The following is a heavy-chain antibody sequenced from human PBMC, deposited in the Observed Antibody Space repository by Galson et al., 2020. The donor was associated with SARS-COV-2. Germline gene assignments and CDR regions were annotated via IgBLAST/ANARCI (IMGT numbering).Heavy chain of an antibody. D-gene: IGHD3-22*01. CDR2: IFGRGGET. J-gene: IGHJ5*01. Sequence: GESLKISCVASGFTFSDYAMSWVRQAPGKGLEWVSGIFGRGGETYYSDSVKGRFTISRDNSKNILFLQMNSLRAEDTALYYCAREDYVTSGFDSWGQGTLVTVSS. V-gene: IGHV3-23*01. CDR1: GFTFSDYA. CDR3: AREDYVTSGFDS.